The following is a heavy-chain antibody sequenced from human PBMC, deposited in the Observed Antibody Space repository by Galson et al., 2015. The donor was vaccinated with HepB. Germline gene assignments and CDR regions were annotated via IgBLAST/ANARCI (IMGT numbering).Heavy chain of an antibody. CDR1: GFAFHSHA. V-gene: IGHV3-23*01. Sequence: SLRLSCAASGFAFHSHAMSWVRQAPGKGLEWISGISGNGDSTFYAVSVKGRFTVSRDNSKNMLYLQRDSLTAEDTGLYFCAKGYGLFDSWAQGILVTVSS. CDR3: AKGYGLFDS. D-gene: IGHD3-16*01. CDR2: ISGNGDST. J-gene: IGHJ5*01.